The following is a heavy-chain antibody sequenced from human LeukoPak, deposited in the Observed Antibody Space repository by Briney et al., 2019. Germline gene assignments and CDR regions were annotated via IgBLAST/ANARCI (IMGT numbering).Heavy chain of an antibody. Sequence: SETLSLTCTVSGDSLYYWGWIRQPPGKGLEWIGSVYSTGHTNYNLSPKSRVTMSIDTSKNQLSLKLSSVTAADTAVYYCARGSFTIFGVVNRYYYYYMDVWGKGTTVTVSS. D-gene: IGHD3-3*01. CDR3: ARGSFTIFGVVNRYYYYYMDV. CDR1: GDSLYY. V-gene: IGHV4-39*07. J-gene: IGHJ6*03. CDR2: VYSTGHT.